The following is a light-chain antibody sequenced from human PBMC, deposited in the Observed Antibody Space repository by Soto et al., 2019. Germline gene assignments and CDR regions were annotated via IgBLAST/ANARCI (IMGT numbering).Light chain of an antibody. CDR2: VAS. Sequence: IQMTQSPSSLSASAGDRVTINLDWCQQKPGKAPKVLIYVASSLQSGVPSRFSGSGSGTEFTLTSSSLQPEDSATYYCLQHHTYPRTFGQGTKVDIK. J-gene: IGKJ1*01. CDR3: LQHHTYPRT. V-gene: IGKV1-17*01.